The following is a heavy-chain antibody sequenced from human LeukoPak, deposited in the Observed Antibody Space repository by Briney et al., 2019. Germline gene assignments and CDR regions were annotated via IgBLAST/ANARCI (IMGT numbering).Heavy chain of an antibody. D-gene: IGHD6-13*01. CDR2: ISYDGSNK. J-gene: IGHJ4*02. CDR3: ARRGSSWYKEIDY. Sequence: PGGSLRLSCAASGFTFSSYAMHWVRQAPGKGLEWVAAISYDGSNKYYADSVKGRFTISRDNSKNTLYLQMNSLRAEDTAVYYCARRGSSWYKEIDYWGQGTLVTVSS. CDR1: GFTFSSYA. V-gene: IGHV3-30-3*01.